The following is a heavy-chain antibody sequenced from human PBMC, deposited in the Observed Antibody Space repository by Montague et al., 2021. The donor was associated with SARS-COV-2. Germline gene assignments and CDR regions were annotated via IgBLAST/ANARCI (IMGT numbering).Heavy chain of an antibody. CDR3: ARYTSRMYGSFDY. CDR2: IYWDDDK. J-gene: IGHJ4*02. CDR1: GFSLNTNGMG. Sequence: LVKPTQTLTLTCTVSGFSLNTNGMGVGWIRQPPGEAPAWLALIYWDDDKRYSPSLKTRLTITKGTSRNQVVLTMTNVDPGDTGTYFCARYTSRMYGSFDYWGQGALVSVSS. D-gene: IGHD3-16*02. V-gene: IGHV2-5*02.